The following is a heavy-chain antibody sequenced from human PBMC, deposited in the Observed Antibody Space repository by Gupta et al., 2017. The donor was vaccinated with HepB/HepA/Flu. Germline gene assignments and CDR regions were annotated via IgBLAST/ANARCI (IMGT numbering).Heavy chain of an antibody. CDR1: GYTFTGYY. CDR3: ARDLVGANGGDIDY. Sequence: QVQLVQSGAEVKKPGASVKVSCKASGYTFTGYYMHWVRQAPGQGLEWMGWINPSSGGTNYAQKFQGRVTMTRDTSISTAYMELSRLRSDDTAVYYCARDLVGANGGDIDYWGQGTLVTVSS. J-gene: IGHJ4*02. V-gene: IGHV1-2*02. D-gene: IGHD1-26*01. CDR2: INPSSGGT.